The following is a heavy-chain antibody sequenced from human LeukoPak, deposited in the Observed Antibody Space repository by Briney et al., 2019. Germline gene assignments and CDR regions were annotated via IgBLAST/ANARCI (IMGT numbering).Heavy chain of an antibody. J-gene: IGHJ4*02. D-gene: IGHD3-3*01. V-gene: IGHV5-51*01. CDR2: IYPGDSDT. Sequence: GASLQISCKGSGSIFTSYWIGWGRQLPGKGLEWRGIIYPGDSDTRYSPSFQVQVTISADKSISTAYLQWSSLKASDTAMYYCARGGDVTYYDFWSAATYWGQGTLVTVSS. CDR3: ARGGDVTYYDFWSAATY. CDR1: GSIFTSYW.